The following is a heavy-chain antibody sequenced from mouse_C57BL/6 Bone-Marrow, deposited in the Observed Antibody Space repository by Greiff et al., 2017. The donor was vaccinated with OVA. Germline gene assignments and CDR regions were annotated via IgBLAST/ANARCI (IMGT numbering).Heavy chain of an antibody. Sequence: VQLQQSGPELVKPGASVKISCKASGYTFTDYYMNWVKQSHGKSLEWIGDINPNNGGTSYNQKFKGKATLTVDKSSSTAYMELRSLTSEDSAVYYCARSITTVDWYFDVWGTGTTVTVSS. J-gene: IGHJ1*03. D-gene: IGHD1-1*01. CDR2: INPNNGGT. V-gene: IGHV1-26*01. CDR1: GYTFTDYY. CDR3: ARSITTVDWYFDV.